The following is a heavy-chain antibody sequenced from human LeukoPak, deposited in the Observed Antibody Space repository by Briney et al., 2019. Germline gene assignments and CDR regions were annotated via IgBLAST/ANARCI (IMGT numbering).Heavy chain of an antibody. J-gene: IGHJ4*02. Sequence: GGSLRLSCAATGFTFSYFGMHWVRQAPGKGLEWVAVIWYNGRNQYYRDSVKGRFTISRDNFKNTLHLQMNSLRVEDTAMYYCVREGTSGNGDGYNSYDYWGQGTLVTVSS. CDR1: GFTFSYFG. CDR3: VREGTSGNGDGYNSYDY. D-gene: IGHD5-24*01. V-gene: IGHV3-33*01. CDR2: IWYNGRNQ.